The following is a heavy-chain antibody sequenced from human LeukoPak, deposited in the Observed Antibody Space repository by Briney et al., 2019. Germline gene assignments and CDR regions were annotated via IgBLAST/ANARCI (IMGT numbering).Heavy chain of an antibody. J-gene: IGHJ4*02. V-gene: IGHV4-59*01. CDR2: IYYSGST. Sequence: PSETLSLTCTVSGGSISSYYWSWIRQPPGKGLEWIGYIYYSGSTNYNPSLKSRVTISVDTSKNQFSLKLSSVTAADTAVYYCARGHSSSAFDYWGRGTLVTVSS. D-gene: IGHD6-6*01. CDR1: GGSISSYY. CDR3: ARGHSSSAFDY.